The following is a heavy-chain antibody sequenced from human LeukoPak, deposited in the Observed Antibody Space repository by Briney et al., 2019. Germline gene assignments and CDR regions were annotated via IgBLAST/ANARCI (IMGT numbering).Heavy chain of an antibody. CDR3: ARSAYPGNSVIED. CDR1: GITFSSYW. V-gene: IGHV3-74*01. D-gene: IGHD4-23*01. J-gene: IGHJ4*02. CDR2: VNSDGRST. Sequence: PGGCLRLSCAGSGITFSSYWMHWVRLAPGKGLVWVSRVNSDGRSTNYADSVKGRFTISRDNAKNTLYLQMNSLRAEDTAVYYCARSAYPGNSVIEDWGRGTLVTVSS.